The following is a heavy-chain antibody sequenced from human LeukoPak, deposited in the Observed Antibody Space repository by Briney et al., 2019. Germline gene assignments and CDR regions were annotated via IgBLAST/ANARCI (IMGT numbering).Heavy chain of an antibody. D-gene: IGHD4-11*01. CDR1: GFTFSSYD. CDR3: AKDAQRGFDFSNSLES. J-gene: IGHJ4*02. Sequence: PGGSLRLSCAASGFTFSSYDMNWVRQAPGKGLEWVAVIWNDGTDKYYGDSVKGRFTISRDNSKNTVYLQMNSLRVEDTAVYYCAKDAQRGFDFSNSLESWGQGTLVTVSS. V-gene: IGHV3-33*06. CDR2: IWNDGTDK.